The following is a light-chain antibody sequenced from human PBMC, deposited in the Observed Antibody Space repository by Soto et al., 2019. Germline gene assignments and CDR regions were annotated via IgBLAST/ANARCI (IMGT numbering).Light chain of an antibody. CDR2: EVS. Sequence: QSALTQPASVSGSPGRSITISCTGTSSDVGGYNYVSWYQQHPGKAPKLMIFEVSNRPSGVSIRFSGSKSGNTASLTISGLQAEDEADYYCSSYTSSSTPGVVFGGGTKLTVL. V-gene: IGLV2-14*01. J-gene: IGLJ2*01. CDR3: SSYTSSSTPGVV. CDR1: SSDVGGYNY.